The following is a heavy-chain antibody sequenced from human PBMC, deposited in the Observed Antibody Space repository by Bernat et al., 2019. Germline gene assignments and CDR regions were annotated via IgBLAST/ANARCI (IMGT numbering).Heavy chain of an antibody. J-gene: IGHJ6*02. Sequence: QVQLVESGGGVVQPGRSLRLSCAASGFTFSSYGMHWVRQAPGKGLEWAAIISYDGSNKYYEDSVKGRFTISRDNSKNTLDLQMNRLRAEDTAVYYCAKDRGKYVSYYSYDDGMDVWGQGTTVTVSS. CDR3: AKDRGKYVSYYSYDDGMDV. V-gene: IGHV3-30*18. D-gene: IGHD1-26*01. CDR1: GFTFSSYG. CDR2: ISYDGSNK.